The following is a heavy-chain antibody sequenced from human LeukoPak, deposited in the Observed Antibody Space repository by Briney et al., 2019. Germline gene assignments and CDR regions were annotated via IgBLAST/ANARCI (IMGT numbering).Heavy chain of an antibody. D-gene: IGHD6-19*01. CDR1: GYTFTGYY. CDR3: ARLALHSSGLDY. V-gene: IGHV1-2*02. J-gene: IGHJ4*02. Sequence: GASVKVSCKASGYTFTGYYMHWVRQAPGQGLEWMGWINPNSGGTNYAQKFQGRVTMTTDTSTSTAYMELRSLRSDDTAVYYCARLALHSSGLDYWGQGTLVTVSS. CDR2: INPNSGGT.